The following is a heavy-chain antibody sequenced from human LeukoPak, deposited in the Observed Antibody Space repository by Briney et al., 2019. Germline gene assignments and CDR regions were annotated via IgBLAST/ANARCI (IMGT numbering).Heavy chain of an antibody. D-gene: IGHD3-9*01. J-gene: IGHJ4*02. Sequence: GESLKISCKGSGYSFTSYWIAWVRQMPGKGLEWMGIIYPADSDTRYSPSFQGQVTISADKSIGTAYLQWSSLKASDTAMYYCARHSDWRFDYWGQGILVTVSS. CDR2: IYPADSDT. V-gene: IGHV5-51*01. CDR3: ARHSDWRFDY. CDR1: GYSFTSYW.